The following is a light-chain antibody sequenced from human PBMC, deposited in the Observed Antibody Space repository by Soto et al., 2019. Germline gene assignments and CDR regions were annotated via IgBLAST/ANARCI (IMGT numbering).Light chain of an antibody. V-gene: IGKV1-39*01. Sequence: DIQMTQSPSSLSASVGDRVTITCRASQSISSYLNWYQQKPGKAPKLLIYAASSLRSGVPSRFSGTGSVTDFTLTIRSLQPEDFATYYCQQSYSNPRTFGQGTKVDIK. CDR1: QSISSY. CDR2: AAS. CDR3: QQSYSNPRT. J-gene: IGKJ1*01.